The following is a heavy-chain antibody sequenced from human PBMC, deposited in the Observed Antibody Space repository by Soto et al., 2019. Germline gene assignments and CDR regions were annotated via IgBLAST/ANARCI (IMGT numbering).Heavy chain of an antibody. CDR1: GFTFSSYS. Sequence: GGSLRLSCAASGFTFSSYSMNWVRQAPGKGLEWVSYISSSSSTIYYADSVKGRFTISRDNAKNSLYLQMNSLRAEDTAVYYCARDPFFPVAGLLFDYWGQGTLVTVSS. CDR3: ARDPFFPVAGLLFDY. J-gene: IGHJ4*02. CDR2: ISSSSSTI. V-gene: IGHV3-48*01. D-gene: IGHD6-19*01.